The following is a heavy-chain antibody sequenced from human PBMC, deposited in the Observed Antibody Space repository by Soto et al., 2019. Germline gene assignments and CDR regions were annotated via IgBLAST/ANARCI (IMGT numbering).Heavy chain of an antibody. Sequence: EVQLLESGGNLVQPGGSLRLSCAASGFTFSNYAMSWVRQAPGKGLEWVSVISGSGDSTYYADSVKCRFTISRDNSKNTLYLQMNSLRAEDTAVYYCAKRTSGWYFDYWGQGTLVTVSS. CDR1: GFTFSNYA. CDR3: AKRTSGWYFDY. D-gene: IGHD6-19*01. CDR2: ISGSGDST. V-gene: IGHV3-23*01. J-gene: IGHJ4*02.